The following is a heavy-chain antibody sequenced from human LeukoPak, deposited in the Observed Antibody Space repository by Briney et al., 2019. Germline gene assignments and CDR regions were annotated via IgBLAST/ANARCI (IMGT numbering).Heavy chain of an antibody. J-gene: IGHJ5*02. V-gene: IGHV4-39*07. CDR3: ARVRDTAMFGSGWFDP. D-gene: IGHD5-18*01. Sequence: PSETLSLTCTVSGGSISSSSYYWGWIRQPPGKGLEWIGSIYYSGSTYYNPSLKSRVTISVDTSKNQFSLKLSSVTAADTAVYYCARVRDTAMFGSGWFDPWGQGTLVTVSS. CDR2: IYYSGST. CDR1: GGSISSSSYY.